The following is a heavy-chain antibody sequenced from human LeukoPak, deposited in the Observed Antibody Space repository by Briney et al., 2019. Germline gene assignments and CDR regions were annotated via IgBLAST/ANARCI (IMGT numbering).Heavy chain of an antibody. CDR1: GFTVSSNY. Sequence: GGSLRLSCAASGFTVSSNYMSWVRQAPGKGLEWVSVIYSGGSTYYADSVKGRFTISRDNSKNTLYLQMNSLRAEDTAVYYWARVDGATTIDYWGQGTLVTVSS. D-gene: IGHD5-24*01. CDR3: ARVDGATTIDY. J-gene: IGHJ4*02. V-gene: IGHV3-66*02. CDR2: IYSGGST.